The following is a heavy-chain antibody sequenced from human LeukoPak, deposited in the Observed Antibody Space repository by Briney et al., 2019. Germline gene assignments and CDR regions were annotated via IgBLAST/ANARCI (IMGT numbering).Heavy chain of an antibody. Sequence: PSETLSLTCTVSGGSISSGSYYWSWIRQPPGKGLEWIGYIYYSGSTNYNPSLKSRVTISVDTSKNQFSLKLSSVTAADTAVYYCARVREWLTSYYYMDVWGKGTTVTASS. D-gene: IGHD6-19*01. V-gene: IGHV4-61*01. J-gene: IGHJ6*03. CDR2: IYYSGST. CDR3: ARVREWLTSYYYMDV. CDR1: GGSISSGSYY.